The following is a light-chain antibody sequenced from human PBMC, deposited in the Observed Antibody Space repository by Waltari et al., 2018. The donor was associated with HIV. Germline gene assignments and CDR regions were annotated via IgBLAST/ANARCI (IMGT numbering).Light chain of an antibody. J-gene: IGLJ3*02. CDR3: TSFTSNYTVM. Sequence: QSALTQPASVSGSPGQSITIYCTGSTSDFGLYNFISWYQQHPGGVPKVIISEVSSRPSGVSSRFSSSKSGNTASRTISWLQTEYEADYYCTSFTSNYTVMFGGGTKVTVL. CDR1: TSDFGLYNF. V-gene: IGLV2-14*01. CDR2: EVS.